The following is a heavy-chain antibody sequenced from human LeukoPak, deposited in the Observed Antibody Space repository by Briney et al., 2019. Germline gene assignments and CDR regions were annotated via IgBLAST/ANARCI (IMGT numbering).Heavy chain of an antibody. J-gene: IGHJ6*03. CDR2: IIPIFGTA. D-gene: IGHD5-18*01. CDR1: GGTFSSYA. CDR3: ARRGYSYGYGYYYYYMDV. Sequence: GASVKVSCKASGGTFSSYAISWVRQAPGQGLEWMGGIIPIFGTANYAQKFQGRVTITADKSTSTAYMELSSLRSEDTAVYYCARRGYSYGYGYYYYYMDVWGKGTTVTVSS. V-gene: IGHV1-69*06.